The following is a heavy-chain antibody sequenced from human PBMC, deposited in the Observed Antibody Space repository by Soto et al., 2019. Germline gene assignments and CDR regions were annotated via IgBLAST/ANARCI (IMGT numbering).Heavy chain of an antibody. Sequence: CCPTMVNPTQTITLTCTFSGFSHSTSGVGVGWIRQPPGKALEWLALIYWDDDKRYSPSLKSRVTITKDTSKNQVVLTMTNMDPVDTATYYCAYSGVGLGGNGYGCFDYWGQGTLVTVSS. D-gene: IGHD3-16*01. V-gene: IGHV2-5*02. CDR2: IYWDDDK. J-gene: IGHJ4*02. CDR3: AYSGVGLGGNGYGCFDY. CDR1: GFSHSTSGVG.